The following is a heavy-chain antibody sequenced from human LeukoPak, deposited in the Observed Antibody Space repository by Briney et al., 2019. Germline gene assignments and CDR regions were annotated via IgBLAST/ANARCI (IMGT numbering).Heavy chain of an antibody. J-gene: IGHJ6*03. Sequence: SETLSLTCAVYGGSFSGYYWSWIRQPPGKGLEWIGEINHSGSTNYNPSLKSRVTISVDTSKNQFSLKLSSVTAADTAVYYCARGLGIRVGYYYYYYYMDVWGKGTTVTVSS. CDR1: GGSFSGYY. CDR2: INHSGST. CDR3: ARGLGIRVGYYYYYYYMDV. D-gene: IGHD3-10*01. V-gene: IGHV4-34*01.